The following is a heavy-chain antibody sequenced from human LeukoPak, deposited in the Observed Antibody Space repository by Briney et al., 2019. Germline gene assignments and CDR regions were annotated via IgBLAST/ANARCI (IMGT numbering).Heavy chain of an antibody. CDR1: GFTFSSYG. Sequence: PGGTLRLSCGASGFTFSSYGMSWVRQAPGKGLEWVSGIRGSGDSTYYADSVKGRFTISRDNAKNSLYLQMNSLRAEDTAVYYCARVTLTSANFDYWGQGTLVTVSS. CDR3: ARVTLTSANFDY. CDR2: IRGSGDST. J-gene: IGHJ4*02. V-gene: IGHV3-23*01.